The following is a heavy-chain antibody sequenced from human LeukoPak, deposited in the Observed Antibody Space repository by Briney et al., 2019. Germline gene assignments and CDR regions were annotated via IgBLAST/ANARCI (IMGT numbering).Heavy chain of an antibody. CDR2: IFISGGT. Sequence: SETLSLTCTVSGDSITSGGYYWSWIRQPAGKGLEWIGRIFISGGTNYNPSLRSRVTMSLDTSKNQFSLKLYSVTAADTAVYYCARGGSTLHSAGGHDIEFYYYYYMDVWGKGTTVTISS. CDR3: ARGGSTLHSAGGHDIEFYYYYYMDV. D-gene: IGHD3-9*01. CDR1: GDSITSGGYY. V-gene: IGHV4-61*02. J-gene: IGHJ6*03.